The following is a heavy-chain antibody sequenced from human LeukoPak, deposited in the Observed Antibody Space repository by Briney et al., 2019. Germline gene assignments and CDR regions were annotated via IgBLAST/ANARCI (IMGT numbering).Heavy chain of an antibody. V-gene: IGHV3-9*01. CDR2: ISWSSGNI. CDR1: GFTFDDYA. J-gene: IGHJ6*02. Sequence: GGSLRLSCAASGFTFDDYAMHWVRQAPGKGLEWVSGISWSSGNIGYADSVKGRFTISRDNAKNSLYLQMNSLRDEGTALYYCAKAPGYFYYFGVDVWGQGTTVIVSS. CDR3: AKAPGYFYYFGVDV.